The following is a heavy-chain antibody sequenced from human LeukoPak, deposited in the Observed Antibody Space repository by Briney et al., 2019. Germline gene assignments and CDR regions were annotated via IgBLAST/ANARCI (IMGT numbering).Heavy chain of an antibody. Sequence: GGSLRLSCAASGFTFSSYWMHWVRQAPGKGLEWVANIKQDGSEKYYVDSVKGRFTISRDNPKNSLYLQMNSLRAEDTAVYYCVTTLTQWLLSNWGQGTLVTVSS. J-gene: IGHJ4*02. D-gene: IGHD6-19*01. CDR3: VTTLTQWLLSN. V-gene: IGHV3-7*01. CDR1: GFTFSSYW. CDR2: IKQDGSEK.